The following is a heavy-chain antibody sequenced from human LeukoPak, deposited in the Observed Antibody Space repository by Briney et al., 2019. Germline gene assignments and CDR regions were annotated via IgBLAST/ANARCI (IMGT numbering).Heavy chain of an antibody. CDR2: IYSGGST. J-gene: IGHJ4*02. V-gene: IGHV3-66*02. CDR3: ARDRYYDILTGTNHLDY. D-gene: IGHD3-9*01. Sequence: QSGGSLRLSCAASGFTVSSNYMSWVRQAPGKGLEWVSVIYSGGSTYYADSVKGRFTISRDNSKNTLYLQVNSLRAEDTAVYYCARDRYYDILTGTNHLDYWGQGTLVTVSS. CDR1: GFTVSSNY.